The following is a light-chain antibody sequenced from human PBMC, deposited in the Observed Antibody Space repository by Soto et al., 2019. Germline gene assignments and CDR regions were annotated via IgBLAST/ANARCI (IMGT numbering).Light chain of an antibody. CDR3: QQSFT. CDR2: KAS. Sequence: DIQMTQSPSTLSASVGDRVTITCRASQSISSWLAWYQQKPGKAPKLLIYKASSLESGVTSRFSGSGSGTECTLTISSLQPDDFATYYCQQSFTFGPGTKVDIK. CDR1: QSISSW. V-gene: IGKV1-5*03. J-gene: IGKJ3*01.